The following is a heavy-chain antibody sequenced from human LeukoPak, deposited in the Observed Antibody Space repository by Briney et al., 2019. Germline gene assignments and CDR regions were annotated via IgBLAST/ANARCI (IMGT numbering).Heavy chain of an antibody. CDR1: GYTLTELS. D-gene: IGHD1-7*01. V-gene: IGHV1-69*04. CDR3: AKALNWNYFDP. J-gene: IGHJ5*02. Sequence: GASVKVSCEVSGYTLTELSMHWVRQAPGKGLEWMGNIIPIVHIANYAQKFQDRVTITADKSTSAVHMELSSLRSEDTAVYYCAKALNWNYFDPWGQGTLVIVSS. CDR2: IIPIVHIA.